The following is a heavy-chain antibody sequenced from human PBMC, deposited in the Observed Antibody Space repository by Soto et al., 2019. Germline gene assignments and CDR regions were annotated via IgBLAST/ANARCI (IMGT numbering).Heavy chain of an antibody. CDR1: GFTFSSYS. CDR2: ISSSSSYI. CDR3: APQDFRGTTGTT. V-gene: IGHV3-21*04. J-gene: IGHJ4*02. D-gene: IGHD1-1*01. Sequence: GGSLRLSCAASGFTFSSYSMNWVRQAPGKGLEWVSSISSSSSYIYYADSVKGRFTISRDNAKNSLYLQMNSLRAEDTAVYYCAPQDFRGTTGTTWGQGTLVTVSS.